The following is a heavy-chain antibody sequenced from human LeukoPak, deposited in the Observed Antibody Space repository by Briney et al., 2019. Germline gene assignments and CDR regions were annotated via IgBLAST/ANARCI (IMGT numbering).Heavy chain of an antibody. CDR3: ARADSPSDTAMITAPGY. CDR2: IIPIFGTA. D-gene: IGHD5-18*01. CDR1: GGTFSNYA. Sequence: SLKVSCKASGGTFSNYAISWVRQAPGQGLEWMGGIIPIFGTAKYTQKFQGRVTITADESTSTAYMELSSLRSEDTAVYYCARADSPSDTAMITAPGYWGQGTLVTVSS. J-gene: IGHJ4*02. V-gene: IGHV1-69*01.